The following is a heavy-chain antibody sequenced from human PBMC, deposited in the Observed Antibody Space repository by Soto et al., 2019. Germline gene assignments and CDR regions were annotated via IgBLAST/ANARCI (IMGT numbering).Heavy chain of an antibody. J-gene: IGHJ4*02. CDR2: ISSSGSTI. D-gene: IGHD6-19*01. V-gene: IGHV3-48*03. Sequence: EVQLVESGGGLVQPGGSLRLSCAASGFTFSSYEMNWVRQAPGKGLEWVSYISSSGSTIYYADSVKGRFTISRDNAKNSLYLEMNGRGAEDTAVYYWARGQYSSGGGYFDYWGQETLVTVSS. CDR1: GFTFSSYE. CDR3: ARGQYSSGGGYFDY.